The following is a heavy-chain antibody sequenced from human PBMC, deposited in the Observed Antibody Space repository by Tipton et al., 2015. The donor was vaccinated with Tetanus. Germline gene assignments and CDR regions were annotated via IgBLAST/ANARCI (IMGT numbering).Heavy chain of an antibody. Sequence: LRLSCTVSGGSISSGTYYWGWIRQPPGRGLEWIGSIYYYNGNTYYTPSLESRATISVDTSKNQFSLKLSSVTAADTAVYYCARGTGDYWGQGTLVTFSS. V-gene: IGHV4-39*07. CDR3: ARGTGDY. D-gene: IGHD1-14*01. CDR2: IYYYNGNT. J-gene: IGHJ4*02. CDR1: GGSISSGTYY.